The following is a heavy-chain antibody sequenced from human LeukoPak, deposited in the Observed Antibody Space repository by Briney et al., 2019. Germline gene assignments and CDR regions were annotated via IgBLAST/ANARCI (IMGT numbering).Heavy chain of an antibody. CDR2: IYYTGST. V-gene: IGHV4-59*08. D-gene: IGHD3-10*01. J-gene: IGHJ4*02. Sequence: PSETLSLTCTVSGGSISNYYWGWIRQPPGKGLEWIGYIYYTGSTTYTPSLKSRVTISLDTSNNLFYLKLSSVTAADTAVYYCVRRAYGSGDYGYWGQGTLVTVSS. CDR1: GGSISNYY. CDR3: VRRAYGSGDYGY.